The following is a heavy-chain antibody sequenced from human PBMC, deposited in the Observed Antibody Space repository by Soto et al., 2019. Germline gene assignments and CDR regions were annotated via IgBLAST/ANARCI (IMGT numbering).Heavy chain of an antibody. Sequence: QVQLVESGGGRVPPGRSLSLSCAASGFSLINSALHWFRKSPGKGLEWVPFISSDGRKKYYTDSVKGRFTISRDTSKNTLFLQMNSLRADDTAVFYCARENTGYGDFDYWGQGTLVTVSS. V-gene: IGHV3-30*04. CDR2: ISSDGRKK. CDR3: ARENTGYGDFDY. CDR1: GFSLINSA. D-gene: IGHD5-12*01. J-gene: IGHJ4*02.